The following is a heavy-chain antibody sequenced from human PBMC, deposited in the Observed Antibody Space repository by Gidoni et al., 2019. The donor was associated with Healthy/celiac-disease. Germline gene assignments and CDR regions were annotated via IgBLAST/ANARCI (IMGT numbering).Heavy chain of an antibody. Sequence: EVQLVESGGGVVRPGGSLRLSCASSGFTFVAYGMSWVRQAPGKGLEWVSGINWNGGRTGYADSVKGRFTISRDNAKNSLYLQMNSLRAEDTALYYCASIAAAGTERGSFDYWGQGTLVTVSS. CDR3: ASIAAAGTERGSFDY. CDR2: INWNGGRT. D-gene: IGHD6-13*01. CDR1: GFTFVAYG. J-gene: IGHJ4*02. V-gene: IGHV3-20*04.